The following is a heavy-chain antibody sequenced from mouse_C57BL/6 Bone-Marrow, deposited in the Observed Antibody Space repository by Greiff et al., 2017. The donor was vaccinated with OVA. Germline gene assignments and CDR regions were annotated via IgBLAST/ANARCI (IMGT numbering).Heavy chain of an antibody. CDR3: AGDRYAMDD. J-gene: IGHJ4*01. CDR1: GFTFSNYW. V-gene: IGHV6-3*01. Sequence: EVKLEESGGGLVQPGGSMRLSCVASGFTFSNYWMNWVRQSPGKGLEWVGRIRLKSDDSTTHYEESVKGRFTISRDNSKSSVYLQMNDLRAEDTAIYYCAGDRYAMDDWGQGTTVTVSS. CDR2: IRLKSDDSTT.